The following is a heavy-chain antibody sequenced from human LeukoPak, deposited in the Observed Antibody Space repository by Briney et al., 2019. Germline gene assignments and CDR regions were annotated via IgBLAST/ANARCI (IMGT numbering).Heavy chain of an antibody. CDR1: GFTFSSYG. Sequence: GGSLRLSCAASGFTFSSYGMHWVRQAPGKGLEWVAVISYDESNEYYADSVKGRFTISRDNSNNTLYLHMNSLRAEDTAVYYCAKVQDYGNYYYGMDVWGKGATVTVSS. V-gene: IGHV3-30*18. CDR2: ISYDESNE. J-gene: IGHJ6*04. D-gene: IGHD4-17*01. CDR3: AKVQDYGNYYYGMDV.